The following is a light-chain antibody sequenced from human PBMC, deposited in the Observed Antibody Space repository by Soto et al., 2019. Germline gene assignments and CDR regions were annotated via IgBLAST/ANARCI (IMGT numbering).Light chain of an antibody. CDR3: QQYDSPIWT. J-gene: IGKJ1*01. V-gene: IGKV3-20*01. CDR2: STS. Sequence: NVLTQYPGTLSLSPGERATLSCRASQSVGSSYLAWYQQKPGQAPRLLIYSTSSRATDIPDRFSGSGSGTDFTLTISRLAPEDFAVYYCQQYDSPIWTFGQGTKEKIK. CDR1: QSVGSSY.